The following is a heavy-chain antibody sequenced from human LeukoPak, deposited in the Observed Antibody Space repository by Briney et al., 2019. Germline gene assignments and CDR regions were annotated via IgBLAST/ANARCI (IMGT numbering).Heavy chain of an antibody. CDR2: TYTSGST. Sequence: PSETLSLTCTVSGGSINSYYRSWIRQPAGKGLEWIGRTYTSGSTNYNPSLKSRVTMSLDTSRNQFSLQLSSVTAADAAVYYCARGSSSSGVLDYWGQGTLVTVSS. CDR3: ARGSSSSGVLDY. V-gene: IGHV4-4*07. J-gene: IGHJ4*02. D-gene: IGHD6-6*01. CDR1: GGSINSYY.